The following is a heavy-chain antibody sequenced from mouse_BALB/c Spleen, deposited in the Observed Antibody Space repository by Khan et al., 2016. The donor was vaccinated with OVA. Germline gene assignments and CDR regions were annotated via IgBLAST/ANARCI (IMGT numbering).Heavy chain of an antibody. D-gene: IGHD2-12*01. CDR1: GFSLSTYG. Sequence: VELVESGPGLVQPSQSLSITCTVAGFSLSTYGIHWVRQSPGKGLEWLGVIWSGGSTDYNVPFISRLSITKDNSKSQVFFKRNSLQADDTAIYYCARNSYRYDFTYWGQGTLVTVSA. V-gene: IGHV2-2*01. CDR3: ARNSYRYDFTY. CDR2: IWSGGST. J-gene: IGHJ3*01.